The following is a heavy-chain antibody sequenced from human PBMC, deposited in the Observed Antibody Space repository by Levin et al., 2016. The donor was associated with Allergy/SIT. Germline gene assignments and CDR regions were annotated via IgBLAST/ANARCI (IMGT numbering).Heavy chain of an antibody. Sequence: WIRQPPGKALEWIGYVYYNGATNYNPSLRSRVTISVDTSKNQFSLNLSSVTAADTAVYYCARYCSGGSCFPWGYYFDDWGQGTLVTVSS. V-gene: IGHV4-59*01. CDR3: ARYCSGGSCFPWGYYFDD. J-gene: IGHJ4*02. CDR2: VYYNGAT. D-gene: IGHD2-15*01.